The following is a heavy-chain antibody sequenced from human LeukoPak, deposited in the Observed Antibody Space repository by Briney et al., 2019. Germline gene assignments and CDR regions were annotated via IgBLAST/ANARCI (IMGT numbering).Heavy chain of an antibody. CDR2: ILPIFGTT. CDR3: ARSGREYSHDYYYYYMDV. J-gene: IGHJ6*03. CDR1: GGTFSSYA. Sequence: GFSVKVSCKASGGTFSSYAISWVRQAPGQGLEWMGGILPIFGTTNYAQKFQGRVTITTDESTSTTYMELSSLGSEDKAVYYCARSGREYSHDYYYYYMDVWGKGTTVTVSS. V-gene: IGHV1-69*05. D-gene: IGHD4-11*01.